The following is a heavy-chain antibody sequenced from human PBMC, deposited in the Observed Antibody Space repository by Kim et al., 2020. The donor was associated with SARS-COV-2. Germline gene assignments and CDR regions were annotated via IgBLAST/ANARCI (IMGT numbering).Heavy chain of an antibody. CDR1: GFTFSNHY. CDR2: IRNKADSYTT. D-gene: IGHD2-15*01. J-gene: IGHJ5*02. CDR3: TKAFYYSRGRWFGP. Sequence: GGSLRLSCAASGFTFSNHYMGWVRQAPGKGLEWVGRIRNKADSYTTEYAASVKGRFTISRDDSKNSLYLQMNSLKTEDTAVYYCTKAFYYSRGRWFGP. V-gene: IGHV3-72*01.